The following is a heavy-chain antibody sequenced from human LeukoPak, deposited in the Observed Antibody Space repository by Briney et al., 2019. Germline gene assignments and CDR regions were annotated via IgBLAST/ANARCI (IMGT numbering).Heavy chain of an antibody. Sequence: PGGSLRLSCAATGFTFRSYAMSWVRQAPGKGLEWVSALSDSGGSTYHADSVKGRFTISRDNSKNTLYLQMNSLSAEDTAIYYCAKDLEFEMLTNWYFGLWGRGTLVTVSS. CDR2: LSDSGGST. J-gene: IGHJ2*01. D-gene: IGHD3-3*01. CDR1: GFTFRSYA. CDR3: AKDLEFEMLTNWYFGL. V-gene: IGHV3-23*01.